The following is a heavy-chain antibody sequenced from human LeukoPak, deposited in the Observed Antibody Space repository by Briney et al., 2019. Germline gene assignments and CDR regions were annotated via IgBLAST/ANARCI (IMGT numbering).Heavy chain of an antibody. J-gene: IGHJ6*03. Sequence: SETLSLTCTVSGGSISSYYWSWLRQPPGKGLAWIGYIYYSGSTNYNPSLKSRVTISVDTSKNQFSLKLSSVTAADTAVYYCARVGSSSLVYYYMDVWGKGTTVTVSS. CDR2: IYYSGST. D-gene: IGHD6-6*01. V-gene: IGHV4-59*01. CDR1: GGSISSYY. CDR3: ARVGSSSLVYYYMDV.